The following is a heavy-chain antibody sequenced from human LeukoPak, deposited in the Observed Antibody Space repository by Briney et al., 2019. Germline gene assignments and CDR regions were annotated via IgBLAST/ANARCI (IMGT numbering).Heavy chain of an antibody. V-gene: IGHV3-23*01. D-gene: IGHD1-20*01. J-gene: IGHJ3*02. Sequence: PGGSLRLSCAASGFIFSSYAMSWVRQSPGKGLEWVSAISGSGGSTYYADSVKGRFTISRDNSKNTLYLQMNSLRAEDTAVYYCAKDGVYNWNDRGGDAFDIWGQGTMVTVSS. CDR3: AKDGVYNWNDRGGDAFDI. CDR2: ISGSGGST. CDR1: GFIFSSYA.